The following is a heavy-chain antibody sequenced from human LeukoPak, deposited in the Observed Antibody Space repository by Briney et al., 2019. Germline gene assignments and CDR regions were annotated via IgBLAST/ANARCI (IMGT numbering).Heavy chain of an antibody. D-gene: IGHD2-15*01. J-gene: IGHJ4*02. CDR1: GFTFRSYE. CDR2: ISSSGSTK. Sequence: GGSLRLSCAASGFTFRSYEMNWVRQAPGKGTEWDSYISSSGSTKYYADSVKGRFTISGDNAKNSLYLQVNSLRAEDTAVYYCARGSYCSGVSCYYGYWGQGTLVTASS. V-gene: IGHV3-48*03. CDR3: ARGSYCSGVSCYYGY.